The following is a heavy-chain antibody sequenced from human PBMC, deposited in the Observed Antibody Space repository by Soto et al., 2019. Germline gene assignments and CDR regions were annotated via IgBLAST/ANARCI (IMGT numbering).Heavy chain of an antibody. J-gene: IGHJ4*02. D-gene: IGHD2-15*01. V-gene: IGHV1-69*13. CDR3: AGGYCSGGSCYGGFDY. CDR2: IIPIFGTA. Sequence: SVKVSCKASGGTFSSYAISWVRQAPGQGLEWMGGIIPIFGTANYAQKFQGRVTITADESTSTAYMELSSLRSEDTAVYYCAGGYCSGGSCYGGFDYWGQGTLVTVSS. CDR1: GGTFSSYA.